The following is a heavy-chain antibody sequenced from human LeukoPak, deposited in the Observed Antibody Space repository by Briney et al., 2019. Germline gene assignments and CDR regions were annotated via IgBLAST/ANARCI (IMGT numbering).Heavy chain of an antibody. D-gene: IGHD6-13*01. CDR2: FSGSGGST. CDR3: AKVLAYSSSLDAFVI. CDR1: GFTSSSYA. J-gene: IGHJ3*02. V-gene: IGHV3-23*01. Sequence: PLGSLRLSSAPPGFTSSSYAMSWVRQAPRKGMERVSAFSGSGGSTYYADSVKGRFTISRDNSKNTLYLQMNSLRAEDTAVYYCAKVLAYSSSLDAFVIWGQGTMVTVSS.